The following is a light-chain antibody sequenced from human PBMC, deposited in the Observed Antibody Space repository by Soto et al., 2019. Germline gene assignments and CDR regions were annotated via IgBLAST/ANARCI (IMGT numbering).Light chain of an antibody. CDR1: SSNIGSNT. CDR3: AAWDDSLNGV. V-gene: IGLV1-44*01. CDR2: SNN. J-gene: IGLJ3*02. Sequence: QSVLTHPPSASGTPGPSVTISCSGSSSNIGSNTVNWYQQLPGTAPQLLIYSNNQRPSGVPDRFSGSKSGTSASLAISGLQSEDEADYYCAAWDDSLNGVFGGGTKVTVL.